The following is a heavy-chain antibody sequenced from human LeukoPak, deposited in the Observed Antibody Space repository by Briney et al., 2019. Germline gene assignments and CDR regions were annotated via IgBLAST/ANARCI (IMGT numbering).Heavy chain of an antibody. D-gene: IGHD2-21*01. CDR3: ARLFGSDGY. CDR1: GGSFSGYY. J-gene: IGHJ4*02. V-gene: IGHV4-34*01. Sequence: SETLSLTCAVYGGSFSGYYWGWISQPPGKGLEWIGEINHSGSTNYNPSLKSRVTISVDTSKNQFSLKLSSVTAADTAVYYCARLFGSDGYWGQGTLVTVSS. CDR2: INHSGST.